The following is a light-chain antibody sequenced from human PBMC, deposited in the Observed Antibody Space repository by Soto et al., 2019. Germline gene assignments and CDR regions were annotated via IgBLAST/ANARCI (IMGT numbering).Light chain of an antibody. CDR1: QSVSGY. J-gene: IGKJ1*01. CDR2: SAS. CDR3: QESNTYSWT. V-gene: IGKV1-8*01. Sequence: AIQMTQSPASVSASTGDRVTITCLASQSVSGYLAWYQKKPGGAPKILIYSASTLQSGVPSRFSSSGSGTEFNLTISRLQTDDCATYEGQESNTYSWTFGPGTKVDIK.